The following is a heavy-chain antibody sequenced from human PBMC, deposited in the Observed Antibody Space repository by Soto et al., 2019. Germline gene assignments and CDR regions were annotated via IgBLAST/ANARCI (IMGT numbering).Heavy chain of an antibody. CDR2: ISWNSGSI. V-gene: IGHV3-9*01. CDR1: GFTFDDYA. CDR3: EKDFYRGYDSGASGYGY. J-gene: IGHJ4*02. D-gene: IGHD5-12*01. Sequence: GGSLRLSCAASGFTFDDYAMHWVRQAPGKGLEWVSGISWNSGSIGYADSVKGRFTISRDNAKNSLYLQMNSLRAEDTALYYCEKDFYRGYDSGASGYGYWGQETLVTVS.